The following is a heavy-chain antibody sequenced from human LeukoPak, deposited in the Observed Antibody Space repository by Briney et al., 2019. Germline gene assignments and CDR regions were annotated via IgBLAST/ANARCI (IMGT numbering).Heavy chain of an antibody. V-gene: IGHV4-59*01. J-gene: IGHJ2*01. CDR1: GGSIGSYY. CDR3: ARGVTTVTLDWYFDL. Sequence: SETLSLTCTVSGGSIGSYYWSWIRQPPGKGLEWIGYIYYSGSTNYNPSLKSRVTISVDTSKNQFSLKLSSVTAADTAVYYCARGVTTVTLDWYFDLWGRGTLVTVSS. D-gene: IGHD4-17*01. CDR2: IYYSGST.